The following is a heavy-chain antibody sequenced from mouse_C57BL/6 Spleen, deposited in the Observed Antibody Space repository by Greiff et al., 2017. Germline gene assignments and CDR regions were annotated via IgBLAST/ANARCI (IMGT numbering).Heavy chain of an antibody. J-gene: IGHJ1*03. Sequence: QVQLQQPGTELVKPGASVKLSCKASGYTFTSYWMHWVKQRPGQGLEWIGNINPSNGGTNYNEKFKSKATLTVDKSSSTAYMQLSSLTSEDSAVDYCARELTGAWYFDVWGTGTTVTVSS. D-gene: IGHD4-1*01. CDR2: INPSNGGT. CDR1: GYTFTSYW. CDR3: ARELTGAWYFDV. V-gene: IGHV1-53*01.